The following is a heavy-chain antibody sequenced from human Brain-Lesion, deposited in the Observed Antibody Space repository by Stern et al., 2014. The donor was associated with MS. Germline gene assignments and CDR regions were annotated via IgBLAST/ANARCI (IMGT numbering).Heavy chain of an antibody. J-gene: IGHJ5*02. Sequence: QVQLVQSGPEVKKPGSSVQVSCKASGGTFGTYPITWLRQAPGQGLECMGRIIPIFGSPNYAQKFQGRVTITADRSTTTVYMKLSSLKSDDAAVYYCAKDGPALVTNWFDPWGRGTLVTVSS. CDR1: GGTFGTYP. D-gene: IGHD5-18*01. CDR3: AKDGPALVTNWFDP. CDR2: IIPIFGSP. V-gene: IGHV1-69*06.